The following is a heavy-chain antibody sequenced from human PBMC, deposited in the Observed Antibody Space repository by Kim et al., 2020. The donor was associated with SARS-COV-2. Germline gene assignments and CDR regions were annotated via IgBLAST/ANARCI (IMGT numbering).Heavy chain of an antibody. CDR2: INVYNSNT. J-gene: IGHJ4*02. CDR1: GYTFFNYG. Sequence: ASVKVSCKASGYTFFNYGISWVRQAPGQGLEWMGWINVYNSNTKYPLKHQDRVTVTTDTSTNTAYMELRSLKSDDTAVYYCAIDTYREDVSRVRGNQFDYCGQGTLITVSS. V-gene: IGHV1-18*04. D-gene: IGHD3-10*01. CDR3: AIDTYREDVSRVRGNQFDY.